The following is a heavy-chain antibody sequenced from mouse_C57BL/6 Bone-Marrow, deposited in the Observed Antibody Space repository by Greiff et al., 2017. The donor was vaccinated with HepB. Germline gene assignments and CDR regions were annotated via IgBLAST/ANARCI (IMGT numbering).Heavy chain of an antibody. CDR3: AFLTTVVEYHFDY. CDR2: IDPSDSYT. V-gene: IGHV1-50*01. J-gene: IGHJ2*01. CDR1: GYTFTSYW. D-gene: IGHD1-1*01. Sequence: VQLQQPGAELVKPGASVKLSCKASGYTFTSYWMQWVKQRPGQGLEWIGEIDPSDSYTNYNQKFKGKATLTVDTSSSTAYMQLSSLTSEDSAVYYCAFLTTVVEYHFDYWGQGTTLTVSS.